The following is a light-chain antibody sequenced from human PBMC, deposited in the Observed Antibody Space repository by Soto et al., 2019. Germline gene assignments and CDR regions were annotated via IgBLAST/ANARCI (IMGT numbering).Light chain of an antibody. CDR2: TVS. J-gene: IGKJ3*01. CDR1: HGVSGW. Sequence: IQMTQSPSSVSASVGDTVTLSCQTSHGVSGWLAWYQQKPGKAPTLLIYTVSNLQSGVPSRFSGSGSGTDFSLTIPNLQPEDFATYFCQQGKTFPFTFGPGTKVEVK. V-gene: IGKV1-12*01. CDR3: QQGKTFPFT.